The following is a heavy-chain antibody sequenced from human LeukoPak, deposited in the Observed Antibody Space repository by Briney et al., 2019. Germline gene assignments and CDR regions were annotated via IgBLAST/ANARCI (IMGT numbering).Heavy chain of an antibody. Sequence: PSQTLSLTCTVSGGSINGYYWSWIRQPPGKGLDWIAYIHYGGTTSYNPSLKGRVTISVDTSKNQFSLNLTSVTAADTAVYYCARGGGSGSNGMDVWGQGTTVTVSS. D-gene: IGHD3-10*01. CDR1: GGSINGYY. J-gene: IGHJ6*02. CDR3: ARGGGSGSNGMDV. V-gene: IGHV4-59*01. CDR2: IHYGGTT.